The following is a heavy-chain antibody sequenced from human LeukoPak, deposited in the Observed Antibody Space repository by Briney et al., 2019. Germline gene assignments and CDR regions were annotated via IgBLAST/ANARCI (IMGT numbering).Heavy chain of an antibody. D-gene: IGHD3-16*02. J-gene: IGHJ4*02. Sequence: GGSLRLSCAASGFTFSNAWMSWVRQAPGKGLEWVGRIKSKTDGGTTDYAAPVKGGFTISRDDSKNTLYLQMNSLKTEDTAVYYCTTARIMITFGGVIVYYFDYWGQGTLVTVSS. CDR3: TTARIMITFGGVIVYYFDY. CDR1: GFTFSNAW. V-gene: IGHV3-15*01. CDR2: IKSKTDGGTT.